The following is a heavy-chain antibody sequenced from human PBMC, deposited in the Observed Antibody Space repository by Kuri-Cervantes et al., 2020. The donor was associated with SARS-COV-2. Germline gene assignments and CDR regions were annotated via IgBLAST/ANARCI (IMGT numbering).Heavy chain of an antibody. D-gene: IGHD3-10*01. V-gene: IGHV3-30*03. Sequence: GGSLRLSCAASGFTFSSYAMSWVRQAPGKGLEWVALISSDGSIRHYGDSVKGRFIISREDSKNTLYLQMNSLRVEDTAVYYCARAGSGNYYIPFYYFGLDVWGQGITVTVSS. J-gene: IGHJ6*02. CDR1: GFTFSSYA. CDR2: ISSDGSIR. CDR3: ARAGSGNYYIPFYYFGLDV.